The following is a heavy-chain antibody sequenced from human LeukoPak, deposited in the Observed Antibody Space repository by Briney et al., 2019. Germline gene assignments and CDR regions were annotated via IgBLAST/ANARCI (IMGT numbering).Heavy chain of an antibody. Sequence: KPSETLSLTCTVSGGSISSGGYYWSWIRQHPGKGLEWIGYIYYSGSTYYNPSLKSRVTISVDTSKNQFSLKLSSVTAADTAVYYCARGDWASNNWFDPWGQGTLVTVSS. J-gene: IGHJ5*02. CDR1: GGSISSGGYY. V-gene: IGHV4-31*03. CDR2: IYYSGST. D-gene: IGHD3/OR15-3a*01. CDR3: ARGDWASNNWFDP.